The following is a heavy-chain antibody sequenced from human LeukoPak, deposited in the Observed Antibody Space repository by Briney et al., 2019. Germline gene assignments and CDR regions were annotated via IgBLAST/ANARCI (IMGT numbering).Heavy chain of an antibody. CDR1: GGSISSGSYY. D-gene: IGHD3-22*01. CDR3: ARATKITMIVVDHVRYFDY. J-gene: IGHJ4*02. V-gene: IGHV4-61*02. Sequence: SETLSLTCTVSGGSISSGSYYWSWIRQPAGKGLEWIGRIYTSGSTNYNPSLKSRVTISVDTSKNQFSLKLSSVTAADTAVYYCARATKITMIVVDHVRYFDYWGQGTLVTVSS. CDR2: IYTSGST.